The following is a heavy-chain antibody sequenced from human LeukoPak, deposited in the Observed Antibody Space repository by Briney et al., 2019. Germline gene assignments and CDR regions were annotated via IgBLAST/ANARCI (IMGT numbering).Heavy chain of an antibody. V-gene: IGHV5-51*01. D-gene: IGHD6-6*01. CDR2: IYPGDSDT. CDR3: ARSSNSSIEGFDY. J-gene: IGHJ4*02. CDR1: GYSFSSYW. Sequence: GESLKISCKGSGYSFSSYWIGWVRQMPGKGLEWMGIIYPGDSDTRYSPSFQGQVTISADKSISTAYLQWSSLKASDTAMFYCARSSNSSIEGFDYWGQGTLVTVSS.